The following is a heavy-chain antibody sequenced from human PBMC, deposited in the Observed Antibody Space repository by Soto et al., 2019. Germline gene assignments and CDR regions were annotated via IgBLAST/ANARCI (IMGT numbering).Heavy chain of an antibody. J-gene: IGHJ6*02. CDR1: GFTFSNYA. V-gene: IGHV3-23*01. CDR2: ISGSGGST. D-gene: IGHD6-19*01. Sequence: PGGSLRLSCAASGFTFSNYAMNWVRQAPWKGLEWVSAISGSGGSTYYVDPVKGRFTISRDFSKNTLYLQMSSLRAEDTAIYYCAKVSSPYYYYYGMDVWGQGTTVTVSS. CDR3: AKVSSPYYYYYGMDV.